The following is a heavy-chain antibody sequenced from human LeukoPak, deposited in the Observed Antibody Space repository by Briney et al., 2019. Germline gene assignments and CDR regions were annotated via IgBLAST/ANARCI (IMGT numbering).Heavy chain of an antibody. Sequence: GGSLRLSCAASGYTFCDYYMSWIRQAPGKGLEWVSYISSSGNTIYYADSVKGRFTISRDNAKNSLYLQMNSLRAEDTAVYYCARDLWGWGYSYGYTDYWGQGTLVTVSS. CDR1: GYTFCDYY. CDR3: ARDLWGWGYSYGYTDY. V-gene: IGHV3-11*01. J-gene: IGHJ4*02. CDR2: ISSSGNTI. D-gene: IGHD5-18*01.